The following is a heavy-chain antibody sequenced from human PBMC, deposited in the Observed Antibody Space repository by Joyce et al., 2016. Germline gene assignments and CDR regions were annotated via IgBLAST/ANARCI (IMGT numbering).Heavy chain of an antibody. D-gene: IGHD3-22*01. CDR2: TYYRSKWYN. V-gene: IGHV6-1*01. J-gene: IGHJ4*02. CDR3: ARAGYYHTSGYYYPNFDY. CDR1: GDSVSSNSAA. Sequence: QVQLQQSGPGLVKPSQTLSLTCAISGDSVSSNSAAWNWIRQSPSRGLEWLGRTYYRSKWYNEYAVSVKSRITINPDTSKNQFSLQLNSVTPEDAAVYYCARAGYYHTSGYYYPNFDYWGPGTLVTVSS.